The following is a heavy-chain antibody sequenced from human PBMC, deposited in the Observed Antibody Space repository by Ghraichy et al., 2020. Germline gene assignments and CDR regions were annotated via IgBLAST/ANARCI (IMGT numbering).Heavy chain of an antibody. D-gene: IGHD3-10*01. CDR1: GFTFSSYG. J-gene: IGHJ4*02. Sequence: GGSLRLSCAASGFTFSSYGMTWVRQAPGKGLEWVSAISGSGGSTYYADSVKGRFTISRDNSKSTLYLQMNSLRADDPAVYYCAKDPRSHSDWGQGTLVTVSS. CDR2: ISGSGGST. CDR3: AKDPRSHSD. V-gene: IGHV3-23*01.